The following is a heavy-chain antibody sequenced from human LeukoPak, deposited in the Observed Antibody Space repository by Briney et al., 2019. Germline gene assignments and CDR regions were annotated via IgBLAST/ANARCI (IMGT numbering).Heavy chain of an antibody. V-gene: IGHV4-39*01. CDR2: IYYSGST. D-gene: IGHD6-19*01. CDR3: ARHGESSGWYSKYYFDY. CDR1: GGSISSSSYY. J-gene: IGHJ4*02. Sequence: PSETLSLTCTVSGGSISSSSYYWGWIRQPPGKGLEWIGSIYYSGSTYYNPSLKSRVTISVDTSKNQFSLKLSSVTAADTAVYYCARHGESSGWYSKYYFDYWGQGTLVTVSS.